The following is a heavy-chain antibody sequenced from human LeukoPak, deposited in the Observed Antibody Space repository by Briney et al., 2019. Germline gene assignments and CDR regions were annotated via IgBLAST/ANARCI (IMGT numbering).Heavy chain of an antibody. Sequence: SETLSLTCTVSGGSISSGDYYWSWIRQPPGKGLEWIGYISYSGSTYYSPSLKSRVTISVDTSKTQFSLRLSFVTAADTAVYYCAREEIFGVVISWGQGTLVTVSS. J-gene: IGHJ5*02. CDR2: ISYSGST. CDR1: GGSISSGDYY. V-gene: IGHV4-30-4*01. D-gene: IGHD3-3*01. CDR3: AREEIFGVVIS.